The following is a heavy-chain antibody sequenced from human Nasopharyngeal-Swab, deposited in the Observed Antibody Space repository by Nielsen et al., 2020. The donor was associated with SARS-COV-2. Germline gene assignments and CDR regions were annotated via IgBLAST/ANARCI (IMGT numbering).Heavy chain of an antibody. V-gene: IGHV3-23*01. J-gene: IGHJ4*02. CDR2: ISGSGGSI. D-gene: IGHD6-19*01. CDR1: GFTFSSYA. Sequence: GGSLRLSCAASGFTFSSYAMSWVRQAPGKGLEWVSTISGSGGSIYYADSVKGRFTISRDNSKNTLYLQMNSLRVEDTAVYYCTKNLRRGWYFDYWGQGTLVTVSS. CDR3: TKNLRRGWYFDY.